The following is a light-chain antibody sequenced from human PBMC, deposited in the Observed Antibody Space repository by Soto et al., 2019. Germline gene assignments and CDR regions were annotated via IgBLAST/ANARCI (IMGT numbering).Light chain of an antibody. CDR1: NIGTNS. V-gene: IGLV3-21*04. J-gene: IGLJ2*01. Sequence: SYELTQPPSVSVAPGKTARITCAGNNIGTNSVHWYQQKPGQAPVLVIYDDSDRPSGIPERISGSKSGNTATLSINSVDAGDAADYYCQVCDISSVHPVIFGGGTKLTVL. CDR2: DDS. CDR3: QVCDISSVHPVI.